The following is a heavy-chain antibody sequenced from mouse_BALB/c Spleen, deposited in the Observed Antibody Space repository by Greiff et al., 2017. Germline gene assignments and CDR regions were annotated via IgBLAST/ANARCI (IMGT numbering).Heavy chain of an antibody. CDR2: IDPENGNT. J-gene: IGHJ4*01. Sequence: EVQLQQSGAELVRPGALVKLSCKASGFNIKDYYMHWVKQRPEQGLEWIGWIDPENGNTIYDPKFQGKASITADTSSNTAYLQLSSLTSEDTAVYYCASGGNYYGSPAMDYWGQGTSVTVSS. CDR1: GFNIKDYY. CDR3: ASGGNYYGSPAMDY. D-gene: IGHD1-1*01. V-gene: IGHV14-1*02.